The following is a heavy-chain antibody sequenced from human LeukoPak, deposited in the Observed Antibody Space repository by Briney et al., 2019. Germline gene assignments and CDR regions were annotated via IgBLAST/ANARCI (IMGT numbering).Heavy chain of an antibody. CDR3: ARNGYGSGSYS. D-gene: IGHD3-10*01. V-gene: IGHV1-2*02. J-gene: IGHJ4*02. CDR2: INPNSGGT. Sequence: ASVKVSCKASGYTFTCHYMHWVRQAPGQGLEWTGWINPNSGGTNSAQKFQGRVTMTRDTSISTVYMDLRSLRSDDTAVYYCARNGYGSGSYSWGQGTLVTVSS. CDR1: GYTFTCHY.